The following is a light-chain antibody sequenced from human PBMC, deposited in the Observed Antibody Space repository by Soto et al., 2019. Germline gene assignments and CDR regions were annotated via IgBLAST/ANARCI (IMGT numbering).Light chain of an antibody. J-gene: IGKJ2*01. V-gene: IGKV3-20*01. CDR3: QQYGSSPPYT. Sequence: EIVLTQSPGTLSLSPGERATLSCRASQSVSSSYLAWYQQKPGQAPRLLIYGASSSATGIPDRFSGSGSATDFTLTISRLEPEDFAVYYCQQYGSSPPYTFGQGTKLEIK. CDR2: GAS. CDR1: QSVSSSY.